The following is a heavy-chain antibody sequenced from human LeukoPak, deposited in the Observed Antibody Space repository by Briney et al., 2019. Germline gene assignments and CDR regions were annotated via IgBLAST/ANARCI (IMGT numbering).Heavy chain of an antibody. D-gene: IGHD5-18*01. CDR1: GGTFSSYA. J-gene: IGHJ4*02. Sequence: SVKVSCKASGGTFSSYAISWVGQAPGQGLEWMGRIIPILGIANYAQKFQGRVTITADKSTSTAYMELSSLRSEDTAVYYCARGIVGTAMVYYFDSWGQGTLVTVSS. CDR2: IIPILGIA. CDR3: ARGIVGTAMVYYFDS. V-gene: IGHV1-69*04.